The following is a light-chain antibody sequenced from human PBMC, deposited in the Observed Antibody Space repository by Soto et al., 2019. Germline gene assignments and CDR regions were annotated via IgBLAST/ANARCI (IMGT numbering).Light chain of an antibody. Sequence: QSALTQPASVSGSPGQSITISCTGTSSDVGGYNYVSWYQHHPGKAPQLMIYDVNNRPSGVSNRFSGSKSGNTASLTISGLQAEDEADYYCSSYTSSSTLVVFGGGTKLTVL. J-gene: IGLJ2*01. CDR3: SSYTSSSTLVV. V-gene: IGLV2-14*03. CDR2: DVN. CDR1: SSDVGGYNY.